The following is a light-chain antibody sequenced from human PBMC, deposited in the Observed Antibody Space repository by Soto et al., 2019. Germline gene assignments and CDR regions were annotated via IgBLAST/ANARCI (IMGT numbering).Light chain of an antibody. Sequence: EIVLTQSPATLSLSPGDRAILSCRASQSVGSNLAWYQQKPGQAPRLLIYDASNRASGIPARFSGSGSGTDFTLTIGNLEAEDFAVYYCQQRGTWPPLSFGGGTKVEIK. CDR2: DAS. V-gene: IGKV3-11*01. CDR3: QQRGTWPPLS. CDR1: QSVGSN. J-gene: IGKJ4*01.